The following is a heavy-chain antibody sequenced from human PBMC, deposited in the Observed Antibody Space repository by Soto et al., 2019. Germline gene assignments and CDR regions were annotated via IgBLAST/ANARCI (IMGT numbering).Heavy chain of an antibody. Sequence: WETLSLTCTFTGDSISSRSYYCGWIRQPPGKGLEWIGSIYYSGSTYNNPSLRSRVSMSIDTSKDQFSLKLKSVTAADTALYFCARQRTSVVPPAYFHVWGPGSLVTVSS. CDR1: GDSISSRSYY. J-gene: IGHJ4*02. D-gene: IGHD2-2*01. CDR2: IYYSGST. CDR3: ARQRTSVVPPAYFHV. V-gene: IGHV4-39*01.